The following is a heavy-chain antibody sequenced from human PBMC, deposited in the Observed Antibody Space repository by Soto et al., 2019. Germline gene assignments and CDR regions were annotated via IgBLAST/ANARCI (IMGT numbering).Heavy chain of an antibody. V-gene: IGHV1-18*01. CDR1: GYTFTSYG. CDR2: ISAYNGNT. Sequence: ASVKVSCKASGYTFTSYGISWVRQAPGQGLEWMGWISAYNGNTNYAQKLQGRVTMTTDTSTSTAYMELRSLRSDDTAVYYCARDRKLSYYYDSSGYSSFDYWGQGALVTVSS. D-gene: IGHD3-22*01. CDR3: ARDRKLSYYYDSSGYSSFDY. J-gene: IGHJ4*02.